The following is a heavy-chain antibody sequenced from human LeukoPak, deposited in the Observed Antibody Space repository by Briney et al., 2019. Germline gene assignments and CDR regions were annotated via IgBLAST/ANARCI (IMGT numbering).Heavy chain of an antibody. CDR1: DGSINNADYY. CDR2: IYYSENT. CDR3: ARTYGSGTDPRSFDY. V-gene: IGHV4-30-4*01. J-gene: IGHJ4*02. Sequence: PSETLSLTCTVSDGSINNADYYWSWIRQPPGKGLEWIGYIYYSENTYYNPSLKSRVIISVDTSKNQFSLKLSSVTAADTAVYYCARTYGSGTDPRSFDYWGQGTLVTVSS. D-gene: IGHD3-10*01.